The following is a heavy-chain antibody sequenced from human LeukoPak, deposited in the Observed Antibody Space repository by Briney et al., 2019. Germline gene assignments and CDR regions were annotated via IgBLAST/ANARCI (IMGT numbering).Heavy chain of an antibody. CDR2: IRSKTHGGTT. Sequence: QPGGSLRLSCAASRFTFSTYWMHWARQAPGKGLEWVGFIRSKTHGGTTEYAASVKGRFIISRDDSRSIAYLQMNSLKTEDTAVYYCTRAPSLSWFDPWGQGTLVTVSS. CDR1: RFTFSTYW. V-gene: IGHV3-49*04. D-gene: IGHD3-10*01. J-gene: IGHJ5*02. CDR3: TRAPSLSWFDP.